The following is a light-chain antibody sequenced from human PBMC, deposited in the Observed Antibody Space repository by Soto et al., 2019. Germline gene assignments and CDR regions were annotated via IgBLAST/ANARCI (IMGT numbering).Light chain of an antibody. Sequence: IVVTQSPATLSLSPGERATLSCRASQSVSRYLAWYQQRPGQAPRLLIYDVSNRAIGIPAGFSGSGSGTDFTLTISSLEPEDSAVYYCQQRINWPTFGGGTRVEIK. V-gene: IGKV3-11*01. CDR3: QQRINWPT. J-gene: IGKJ4*01. CDR2: DVS. CDR1: QSVSRY.